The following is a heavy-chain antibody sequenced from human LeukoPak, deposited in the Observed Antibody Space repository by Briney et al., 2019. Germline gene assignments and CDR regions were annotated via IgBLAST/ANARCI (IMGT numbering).Heavy chain of an antibody. CDR1: GFTFSSYG. Sequence: SGGSLRLSCAASGFTFSSYGMHWVRQAPGKGLEWVAVISYDGSNKYYVDSVKGRFTISRDNSKNTLYLQMNSLRAEDTAVYYCAKDQWELLHGLDYWGQGTLVTVSS. CDR3: AKDQWELLHGLDY. J-gene: IGHJ4*02. V-gene: IGHV3-30*18. CDR2: ISYDGSNK. D-gene: IGHD1-26*01.